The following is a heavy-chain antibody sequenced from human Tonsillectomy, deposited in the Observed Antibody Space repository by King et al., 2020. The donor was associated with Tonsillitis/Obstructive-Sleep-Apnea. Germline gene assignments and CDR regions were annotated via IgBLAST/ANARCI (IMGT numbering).Heavy chain of an antibody. J-gene: IGHJ4*02. CDR1: GGSFSGYY. CDR2: INHSGST. D-gene: IGHD2-15*01. V-gene: IGHV4-34*01. CDR3: ARGGSDATPQEFDC. Sequence: VQLQQWGAGLLKPSETLSLTFAVYGGSFSGYYWIWIRQPPGKGLEWIGEINHSGSTNYNPSLKSRVTISVDTSKNQFSLRLSSVTAADTAVYYCARGGSDATPQEFDCWGQGTLVTVSS.